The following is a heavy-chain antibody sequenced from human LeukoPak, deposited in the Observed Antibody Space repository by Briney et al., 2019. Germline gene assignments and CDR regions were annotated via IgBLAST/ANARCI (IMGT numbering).Heavy chain of an antibody. V-gene: IGHV4-38-2*02. J-gene: IGHJ2*01. CDR2: IYYSGST. CDR3: ARLLIVVVSEYFDL. D-gene: IGHD3-22*01. Sequence: SETLSLTCTVSGYSISNGYYWGWIRQPPGKGLEWIGSIYYSGSTYYNPSLKSRVTISVDTSKNQFSLKLSSVTAADTAVYYCARLLIVVVSEYFDLWGRGTLVTVSS. CDR1: GYSISNGYY.